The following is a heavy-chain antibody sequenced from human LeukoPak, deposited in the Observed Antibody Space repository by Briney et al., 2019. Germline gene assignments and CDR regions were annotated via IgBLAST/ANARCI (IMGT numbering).Heavy chain of an antibody. CDR2: ISGSGGST. D-gene: IGHD6-19*01. CDR1: GFTFSSYA. CDR3: AKVGAVAATAPLHFDY. J-gene: IGHJ4*02. V-gene: IGHV3-23*01. Sequence: PGGSLRLSCVASGFTFSSYAMSWVRQAPGKGLEWVSAISGSGGSTYYADSVKGRFTISRDNSKNTLYLQMNSLRAEDTAVYYCAKVGAVAATAPLHFDYWGQGTLVTVSS.